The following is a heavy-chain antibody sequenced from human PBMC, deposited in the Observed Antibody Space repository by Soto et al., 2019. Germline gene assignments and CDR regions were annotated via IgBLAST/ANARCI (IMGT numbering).Heavy chain of an antibody. Sequence: QVQLVQSGAEVKKPGASVKVSCKASGYTFTSYAMHWVRQAPGQRLEWMGWINAGNGNTKYSQKCQGRVTITRDTSASTAYMELSSLRSEDTAVYYCARAPWYHPEDYWGQGTLVTVSS. V-gene: IGHV1-3*01. CDR1: GYTFTSYA. D-gene: IGHD6-13*01. J-gene: IGHJ4*02. CDR2: INAGNGNT. CDR3: ARAPWYHPEDY.